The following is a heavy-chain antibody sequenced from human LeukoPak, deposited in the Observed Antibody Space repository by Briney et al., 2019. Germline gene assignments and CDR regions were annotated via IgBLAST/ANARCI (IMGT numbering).Heavy chain of an antibody. CDR3: ARQSTADV. V-gene: IGHV4-39*01. Sequence: SETLSLTCTVSGGSISSSSYYWGWIRQPPGKGLKWIGSIYYSGSTYYNPSLKSRVTISVDTSKNQFSLKLSSVTAADTAVYYCARQSTADVWGKGTTVTVSS. D-gene: IGHD2-2*01. CDR2: IYYSGST. CDR1: GGSISSSSYY. J-gene: IGHJ6*04.